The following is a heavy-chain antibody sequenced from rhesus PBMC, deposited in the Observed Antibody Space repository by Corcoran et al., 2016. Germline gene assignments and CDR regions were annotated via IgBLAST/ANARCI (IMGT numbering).Heavy chain of an antibody. J-gene: IGHJ4*01. CDR1: GFSFSDYY. D-gene: IGHD3-34*01. V-gene: IGHV3S18*01. Sequence: EVQLVESGGGLAKPGGSLRLSCAASGFSFSDYYMYWVRQAPVKGLDWVSGISYTGGSTYYADSVKGRFTISRENAKNTLDLQMDSLRAEDTAVYYCARDDWGDYEGDYWGQGVLVTVSS. CDR2: ISYTGGST. CDR3: ARDDWGDYEGDY.